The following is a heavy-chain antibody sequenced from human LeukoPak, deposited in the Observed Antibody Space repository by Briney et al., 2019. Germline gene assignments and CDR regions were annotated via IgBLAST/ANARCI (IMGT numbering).Heavy chain of an antibody. Sequence: GGSLRLSCAASGFTFSSYVMHWVRQAPGKGLEYVSAISSNGGSTYYANSVKGRFTISRDNAKNSLYLEMSSLKASDTAIYYCARHFRVGATQSNFDFWGQGTLVTVSS. CDR2: ISSNGGST. CDR3: ARHFRVGATQSNFDF. J-gene: IGHJ4*02. V-gene: IGHV3-64*01. CDR1: GFTFSSYV. D-gene: IGHD1-26*01.